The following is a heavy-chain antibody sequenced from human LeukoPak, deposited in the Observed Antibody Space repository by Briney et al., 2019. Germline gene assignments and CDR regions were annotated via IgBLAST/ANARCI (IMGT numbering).Heavy chain of an antibody. CDR1: GFTFSNYA. CDR2: ITGSGGST. CDR3: AKEGQFSVTPNA. J-gene: IGHJ5*02. D-gene: IGHD2-21*02. V-gene: IGHV3-23*01. Sequence: PGGSLRLSCAASGFTFSNYAMTWVRQAPGKGLQWVSSITGSGGSTYYADSVKGRFTLSRDNSKNTVYLQMNSLRVDDTAVYYCAKEGQFSVTPNAWGQGALVTVSS.